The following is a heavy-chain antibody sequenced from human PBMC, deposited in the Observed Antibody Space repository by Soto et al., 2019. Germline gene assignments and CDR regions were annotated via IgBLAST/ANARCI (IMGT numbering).Heavy chain of an antibody. V-gene: IGHV4-31*03. CDR1: GGSISSGGYY. J-gene: IGHJ4*02. CDR3: ARDKVGYYGSGKPTQTFDY. CDR2: IYYSGST. Sequence: SETLSLTCTVSGGSISSGGYYWSWIRQHPGKGLEWIGYIYYSGSTYYNPSLKSRVTISVDTSKNQFSLKLSSVTAADTAVYYCARDKVGYYGSGKPTQTFDYWGQGTLVTVSS. D-gene: IGHD3-10*01.